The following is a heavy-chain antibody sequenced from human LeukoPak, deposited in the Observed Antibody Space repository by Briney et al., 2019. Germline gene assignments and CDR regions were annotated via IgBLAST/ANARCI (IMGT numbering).Heavy chain of an antibody. Sequence: SETLSLTCTVSGDSISSYNYFWGWIRQPPGKGLEWVGSIYYRGNTYYNPSLKSRVTISVDTSKSQFSLKLSSVTTADTALYYCARYASGSYYWFDPWGQGTLVTVSS. CDR3: ARYASGSYYWFDP. J-gene: IGHJ5*02. CDR1: GDSISSYNYF. D-gene: IGHD3-10*01. CDR2: IYYRGNT. V-gene: IGHV4-39*01.